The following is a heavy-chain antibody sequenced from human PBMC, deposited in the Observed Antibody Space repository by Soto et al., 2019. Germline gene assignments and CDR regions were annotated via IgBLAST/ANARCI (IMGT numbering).Heavy chain of an antibody. J-gene: IGHJ4*02. CDR2: ITSDGSST. Sequence: EVQLVESGGGLVQPGGSLRLSCAASGFTFSSYWMHWVRQGPGKGLVWVSRITSDGSSTSYADSVKGRFTISRDNAKNTLYLQMDSLRAEDTAVYYCVRDLKENISSQLEYWGQGTLITVSS. CDR3: VRDLKENISSQLEY. CDR1: GFTFSSYW. V-gene: IGHV3-74*01. D-gene: IGHD6-6*01.